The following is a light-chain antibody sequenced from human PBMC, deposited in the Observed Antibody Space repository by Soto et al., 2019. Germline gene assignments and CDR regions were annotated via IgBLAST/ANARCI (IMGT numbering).Light chain of an antibody. V-gene: IGKV1-5*01. CDR1: ESISNF. Sequence: DIQMTQSPSTLSASVGDRVTITCRASESISNFRAWYQQKPGKAPNLLIYATSSLQSGVPSRFSGSGSGTDFTLTISSLQPDDFATYYCQHYNSYSEAFGQGTKVDIK. CDR2: ATS. J-gene: IGKJ1*01. CDR3: QHYNSYSEA.